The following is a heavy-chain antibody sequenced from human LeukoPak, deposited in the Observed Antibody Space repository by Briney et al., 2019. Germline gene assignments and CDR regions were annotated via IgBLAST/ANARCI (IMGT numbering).Heavy chain of an antibody. CDR1: GGSISSYY. CDR3: ARVGSGSGYFDY. V-gene: IGHV4-59*01. J-gene: IGHJ4*02. D-gene: IGHD6-19*01. Sequence: PSETLSLTCTVSGGSISSYYWSWIRQPPGKGLEWIGYIYYSGSTNYNPSLKSRVTISVDTSKNQFSLKLSSVTAAHTAVYYCARVGSGSGYFDYWGQGTLVTVSS. CDR2: IYYSGST.